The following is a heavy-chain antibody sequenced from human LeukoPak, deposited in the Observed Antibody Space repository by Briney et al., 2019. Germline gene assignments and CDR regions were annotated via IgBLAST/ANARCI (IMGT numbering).Heavy chain of an antibody. J-gene: IGHJ4*02. D-gene: IGHD4/OR15-4a*01. V-gene: IGHV3-21*04. CDR1: GFTFSTYS. CDR3: ARRAGAYSHPYDY. CDR2: IRSNSHDT. Sequence: PGGSLRLSCAASGFTFSTYSMNWVRQAPGKGLEWVSSIRSNSHDTYYTDSVKGRFTISRDNSKNTLYLQMNSLRAEDTAVYYCARRAGAYSHPYDYWGQGTLVTVSS.